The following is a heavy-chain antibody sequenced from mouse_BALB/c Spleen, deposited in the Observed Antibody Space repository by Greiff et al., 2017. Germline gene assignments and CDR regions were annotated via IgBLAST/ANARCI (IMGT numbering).Heavy chain of an antibody. D-gene: IGHD2-1*01. V-gene: IGHV1-69*02. CDR1: GYTFTSYW. CDR2: IDPSDSYT. J-gene: IGHJ3*01. CDR3: ARPLYGNYETWFAY. Sequence: VQLQQPGAELVKPGASVKLSCKASGYTFTSYWMHWVKQRPGQGLEWIGEIDPSDSYTNYNQKFKGKATLTVDKSSSTAYMQLSSLTSEDSAVYYCARPLYGNYETWFAYWGQGTLVTVSA.